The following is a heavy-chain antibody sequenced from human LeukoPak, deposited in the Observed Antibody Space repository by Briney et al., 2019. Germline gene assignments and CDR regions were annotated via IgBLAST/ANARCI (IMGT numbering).Heavy chain of an antibody. J-gene: IGHJ4*02. Sequence: SETLSLTCAVYGGSFRGYYWTWIRQPPGKGLEWIGEINHSGSTNYNPSLKSRVTISVDTSKNQFSLKLSSVTAADTAVYYCASGTVTTVGGVDYWGQGTLVTVSS. CDR1: GGSFRGYY. CDR3: ASGTVTTVGGVDY. V-gene: IGHV4-34*01. D-gene: IGHD4-23*01. CDR2: INHSGST.